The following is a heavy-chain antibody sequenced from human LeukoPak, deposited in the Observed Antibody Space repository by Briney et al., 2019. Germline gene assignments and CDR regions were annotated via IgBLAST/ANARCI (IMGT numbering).Heavy chain of an antibody. Sequence: EPWQISCKASGYSFTSYRISWLGQMPGKGLKWMCRIDPSDSYTNYSSSFLGHGTISADKSISTAYLQRSSLKASETAMYYCARQGGYYYPFDYCGDGTLVTVSS. CDR2: IDPSDSYT. CDR1: GYSFTSYR. CDR3: ARQGGYYYPFDY. V-gene: IGHV5-10-1*01. J-gene: IGHJ4*01. D-gene: IGHD3-22*01.